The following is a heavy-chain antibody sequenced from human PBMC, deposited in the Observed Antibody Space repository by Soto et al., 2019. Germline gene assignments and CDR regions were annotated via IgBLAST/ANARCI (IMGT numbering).Heavy chain of an antibody. J-gene: IGHJ5*02. CDR1: GGSISSYY. CDR3: ARAEYHLLWAWFDP. D-gene: IGHD2-2*01. Sequence: QVQLQESGPGLVKPSETLSLTCTVSGGSISSYYWSWIRQPPGKGLGWIGYIYHSGSTSYNPSLKSRVPMSIDTSKNQFSLKLSSVTAADTAVYYCARAEYHLLWAWFDPWGQGTLVTVSS. CDR2: IYHSGST. V-gene: IGHV4-59*01.